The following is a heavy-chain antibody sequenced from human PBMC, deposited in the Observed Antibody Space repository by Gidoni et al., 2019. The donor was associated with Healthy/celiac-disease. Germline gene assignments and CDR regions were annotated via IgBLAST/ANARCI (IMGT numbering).Heavy chain of an antibody. D-gene: IGHD1-26*01. CDR3: ARAWLRSYYVTSYYFDY. J-gene: IGHJ4*02. CDR2: INHSGST. V-gene: IGHV4-34*01. Sequence: QVQLQQWGAGLLKPSETLSLTCAVYGGSFSGYYWSWIRQPPGKGLEWIGEINHSGSTNYNPSLKSRVTISVDTSKNQFSLKLSSVTAADTAVYYCARAWLRSYYVTSYYFDYWGQGTLVTVSS. CDR1: GGSFSGYY.